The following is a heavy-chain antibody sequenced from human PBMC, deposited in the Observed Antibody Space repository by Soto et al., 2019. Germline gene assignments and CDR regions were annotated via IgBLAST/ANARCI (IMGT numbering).Heavy chain of an antibody. CDR3: ARERVYDFWSGYYRTFDY. CDR2: ISDYNGNT. Sequence: QVQLVQSGAEVKKPGASVKVSCKASGYTFTSYGISWVRQAPGQGLEWMGWISDYNGNTNYAQKLQGRVTMTTDTSTSTAYMELRSLRSDDTAVYYCARERVYDFWSGYYRTFDYWGQGTLVTVSS. V-gene: IGHV1-18*01. CDR1: GYTFTSYG. J-gene: IGHJ4*02. D-gene: IGHD3-3*01.